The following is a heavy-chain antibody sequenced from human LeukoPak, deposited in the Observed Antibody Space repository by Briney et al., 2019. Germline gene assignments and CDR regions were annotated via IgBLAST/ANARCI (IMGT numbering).Heavy chain of an antibody. V-gene: IGHV4-34*01. CDR3: ARGQNSSSSAYYYYYMDV. CDR1: GGSFSGYY. Sequence: SETLSLTCAVYGGSFSGYYWSWIRQPPGKGLEWIGEINHSGSTNYNPSLKSRLTISVDTSKNQFSLKLRSVTAADTAVYYCARGQNSSSSAYYYYYMDVWGKGTTVTVSS. CDR2: INHSGST. D-gene: IGHD6-6*01. J-gene: IGHJ6*03.